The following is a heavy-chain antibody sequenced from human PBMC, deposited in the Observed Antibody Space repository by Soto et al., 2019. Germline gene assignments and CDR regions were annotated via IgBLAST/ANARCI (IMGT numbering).Heavy chain of an antibody. V-gene: IGHV1-18*04. CDR2: ISTHNGNT. D-gene: IGHD3-3*01. CDR3: AREGILGPFDAYDL. Sequence: ASVKVSFKASVFTSSGISWVRQAPGQGLEWLGWISTHNGNTRYAPKFQDRVIMTMDRSTTTVYMELRSLRSDDTAVYLCAREGILGPFDAYDLWGQGTMVTV. J-gene: IGHJ3*01. CDR1: VFTSSG.